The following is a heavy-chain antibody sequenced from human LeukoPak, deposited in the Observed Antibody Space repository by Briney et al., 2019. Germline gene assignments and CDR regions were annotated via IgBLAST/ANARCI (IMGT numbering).Heavy chain of an antibody. D-gene: IGHD2-15*01. Sequence: PGGSLRLSCAASEFNVSANYMTWVRQALGRGLQWVSTIYSNGNTDYADSVKGRFTVSRHNSSNTLYLQMNSLRTEDTAVYYCARGGFCRGGKCKSYFDYWGQGILVTVSS. CDR1: EFNVSANY. CDR2: IYSNGNT. J-gene: IGHJ4*02. V-gene: IGHV3-53*04. CDR3: ARGGFCRGGKCKSYFDY.